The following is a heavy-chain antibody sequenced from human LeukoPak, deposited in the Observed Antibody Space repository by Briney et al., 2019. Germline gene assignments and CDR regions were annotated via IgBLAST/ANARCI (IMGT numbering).Heavy chain of an antibody. Sequence: GGSLRLSCAASGFTFNNFAMHWVRQAPGKGLEWVAVISYDGSNKYYADSVKGRFTISRDNSKNTLYLQMNSLRAEDTAVYYCATWFGEDAFDIWGQGTMVTVSS. CDR1: GFTFNNFA. D-gene: IGHD3-10*01. CDR3: ATWFGEDAFDI. V-gene: IGHV3-30-3*01. CDR2: ISYDGSNK. J-gene: IGHJ3*02.